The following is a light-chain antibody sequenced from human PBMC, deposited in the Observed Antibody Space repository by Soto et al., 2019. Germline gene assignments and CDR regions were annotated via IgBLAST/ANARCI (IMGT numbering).Light chain of an antibody. V-gene: IGLV1-51*01. Sequence: QSALTQPPSVSAAPGQKVTISCSGSSSNIGNNYVSWYQQFPGTAPKLLIYDNNKRPSGIPDRFSASKSGASATLGITGLQTGDEADYYCGTWDSSLSAGVFGGGTKLTVL. CDR3: GTWDSSLSAGV. CDR2: DNN. CDR1: SSNIGNNY. J-gene: IGLJ3*02.